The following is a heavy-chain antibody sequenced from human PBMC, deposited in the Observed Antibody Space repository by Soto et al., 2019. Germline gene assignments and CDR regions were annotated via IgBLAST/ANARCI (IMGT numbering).Heavy chain of an antibody. CDR3: TRADDIRSRSRHS. CDR2: IYYSGST. J-gene: IGHJ5*01. CDR1: SVGCG. V-gene: IGHV4-61*08. Sequence: SVGCGGRRIIKNQRKGLEWRGYIYYSGSTNYNPSLKSRVTISVDTSKNQFSLKLSSVTAADTFFFYSTRADDIRSRSRHSCG. D-gene: IGHD3-9*01.